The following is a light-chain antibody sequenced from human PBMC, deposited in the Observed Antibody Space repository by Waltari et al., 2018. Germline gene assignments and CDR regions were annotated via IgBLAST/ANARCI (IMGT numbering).Light chain of an antibody. J-gene: IGLJ7*01. CDR3: GTWDSSLSGAV. CDR1: SSNIGNNY. CDR2: ENS. Sequence: QSVLTQPPSVSAAPGQRVTISCSGGSSNIGNNYVSWYRQFPGTAPKLLICENSGRPSGIPCRFSGSKSGTSATLDITGLQAGDEADYYCGTWDSSLSGAVFGGGTHLTVL. V-gene: IGLV1-51*02.